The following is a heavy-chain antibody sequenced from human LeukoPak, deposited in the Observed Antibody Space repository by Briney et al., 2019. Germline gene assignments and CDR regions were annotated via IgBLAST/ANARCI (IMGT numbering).Heavy chain of an antibody. CDR3: TTEAPYYYDSSGYYRGGYFDY. V-gene: IGHV3-15*01. CDR2: IKSKTDGGTT. J-gene: IGHJ4*02. D-gene: IGHD3-22*01. Sequence: GRSLRLSCAASGFTFSNAWMSWVRQAPGKGLEWVGRIKSKTDGGTTDYAAPVKGRFTISRDDSKNTLYLQMNSLKTEDTAVYFCTTEAPYYYDSSGYYRGGYFDYWGQGTLVTVSS. CDR1: GFTFSNAW.